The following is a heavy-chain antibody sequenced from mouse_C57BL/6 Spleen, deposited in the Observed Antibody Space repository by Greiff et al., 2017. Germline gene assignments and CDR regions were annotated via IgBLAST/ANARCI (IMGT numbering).Heavy chain of an antibody. V-gene: IGHV1-64*01. CDR1: GYTFTSYW. Sequence: VQLQQPGAELVKPGASVKLSCKASGYTFTSYWMHWVKQRPGQGLEWIGMINPNSGSTNYNEKFKSKATLTVDKSSSTAYMQLSRLTSEDSAVYSYARPITTVLSPLCYWGQGTTLTVSS. CDR3: ARPITTVLSPLCY. J-gene: IGHJ2*01. CDR2: INPNSGST. D-gene: IGHD1-1*01.